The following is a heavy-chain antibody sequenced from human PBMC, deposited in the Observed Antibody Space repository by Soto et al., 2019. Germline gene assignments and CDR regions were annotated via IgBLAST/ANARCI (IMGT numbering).Heavy chain of an antibody. J-gene: IGHJ4*02. CDR2: IYYTGHT. D-gene: IGHD2-8*01. V-gene: IGHV4-31*03. CDR3: AREDINESFFDS. CDR1: GGYISSGGNY. Sequence: QVQLQESGPGLVKPSQTLSLTCSVSGGYISSGGNYWSWIRQHPGKGLEWIGFIYYTGHTKYNAALKSRVSISGDMSQTQFSLTLTSVTAADTAVYYCAREDINESFFDSWGPGILVTGSS.